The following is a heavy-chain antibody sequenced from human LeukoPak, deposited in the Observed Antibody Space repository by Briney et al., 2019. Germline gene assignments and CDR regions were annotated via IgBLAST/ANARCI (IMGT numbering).Heavy chain of an antibody. Sequence: SETLSLTCAVSGYSISGGYYWGWFRQPPGKGLEWFGSFYHSGSTYYNPSLRSRVTISVETSKNQFSLKLSSVTAADTAVYYCARDSLRYQPRGWFDPRGQGTLVTVSS. CDR2: FYHSGST. J-gene: IGHJ5*02. D-gene: IGHD3-9*01. CDR1: GYSISGGYY. CDR3: ARDSLRYQPRGWFDP. V-gene: IGHV4-38-2*02.